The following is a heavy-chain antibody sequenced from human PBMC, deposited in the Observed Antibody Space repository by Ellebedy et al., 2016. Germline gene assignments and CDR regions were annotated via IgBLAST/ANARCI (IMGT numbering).Heavy chain of an antibody. Sequence: SETLSLTCAVYGGSFSGYYWSWIRQPPGKGLEWIGEINHSGSTNYNPSLKSRVTISVDTSKNQFSLKLSSVTAADTAVYYCASGVTLGYSSSSWGQGTLVTVSS. CDR1: GGSFSGYY. CDR3: ASGVTLGYSSSS. J-gene: IGHJ4*02. D-gene: IGHD6-13*01. V-gene: IGHV4-34*01. CDR2: INHSGST.